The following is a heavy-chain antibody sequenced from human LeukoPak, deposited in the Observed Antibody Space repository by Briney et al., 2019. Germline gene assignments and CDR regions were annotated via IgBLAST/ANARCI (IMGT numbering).Heavy chain of an antibody. V-gene: IGHV3-53*01. CDR1: GFNFNNDW. J-gene: IGHJ4*02. CDR2: IYSDNT. Sequence: PGGSLRLSCAASGFNFNNDWMHWVRQAPGKGLEWVSFIYSDNTHYSDSVKGRFTISRDNSKNTLYLQMNSLRAEDTAVYYCARRAGAYSHPYDYWGQGTLVTVSS. D-gene: IGHD4/OR15-4a*01. CDR3: ARRAGAYSHPYDY.